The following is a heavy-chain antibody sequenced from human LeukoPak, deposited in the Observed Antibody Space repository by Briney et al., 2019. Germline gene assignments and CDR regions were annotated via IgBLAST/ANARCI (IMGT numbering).Heavy chain of an antibody. V-gene: IGHV3-30-3*01. J-gene: IGHJ4*02. Sequence: GSLRLSCAASDFTFSSYAMHWVRQAPGKGLEWVAIISYDGSNKYYADSVKGRFTISRDNSKNTLYLQMNSLRAEDTAVYYCARGRSATAIYNFDYWGQGTLVTVSS. D-gene: IGHD2-2*02. CDR3: ARGRSATAIYNFDY. CDR1: DFTFSSYA. CDR2: ISYDGSNK.